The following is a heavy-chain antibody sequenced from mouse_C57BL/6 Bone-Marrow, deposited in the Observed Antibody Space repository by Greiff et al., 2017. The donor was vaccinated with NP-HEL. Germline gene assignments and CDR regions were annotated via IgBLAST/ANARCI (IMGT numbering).Heavy chain of an antibody. J-gene: IGHJ3*01. V-gene: IGHV5-17*01. CDR3: ARSQLRLWFAY. Sequence: EVQVVESGGGLVKPGGSLKLSCAASGFTFSDYGMHWVRQAPEKGLEWVAYISSGSSTIYYADTVKGRFTISRDNAKNTLFLQMTSLRSEDTAMYYCARSQLRLWFAYWGQGTLVTVSA. D-gene: IGHD3-2*02. CDR2: ISSGSSTI. CDR1: GFTFSDYG.